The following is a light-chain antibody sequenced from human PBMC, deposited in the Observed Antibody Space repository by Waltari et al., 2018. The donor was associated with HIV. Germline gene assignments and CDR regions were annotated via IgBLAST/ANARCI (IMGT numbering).Light chain of an antibody. CDR2: DVS. CDR3: CSYAGNYTFV. V-gene: IGLV2-11*01. CDR1: SSAVGGYNY. J-gene: IGLJ2*01. Sequence: QSALTQPRAVSGSPGQSVTISCTGTSSAVGGYNYVSWYQQQPGKAPKFMIYDVSKRPSGVPDRFSGSKSGNTASLTISGLQAEDEADYYCCSYAGNYTFVFGGGTKLTVL.